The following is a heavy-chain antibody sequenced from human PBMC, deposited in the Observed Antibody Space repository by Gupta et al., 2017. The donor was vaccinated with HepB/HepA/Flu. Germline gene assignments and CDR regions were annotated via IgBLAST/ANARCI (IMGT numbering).Heavy chain of an antibody. CDR2: ISYDGSDK. CDR1: GFTDSTFG. J-gene: IGHJ4*02. D-gene: IGHD1-7*01. Sequence: VQLVESGGGVGEPGRSLRLYCAHSGFTDSTFGMHWVRQAPGKGLEWVAVISYDGSDKNYVASVKGRFTISRDNSENTLYLQMSSLRAEDTAVYYCGGYNWNFPIYWGQGTLVTVSS. CDR3: GGYNWNFPIY. V-gene: IGHV3-30*03.